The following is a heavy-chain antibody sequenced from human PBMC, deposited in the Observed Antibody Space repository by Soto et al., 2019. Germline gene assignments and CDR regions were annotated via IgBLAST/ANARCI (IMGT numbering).Heavy chain of an antibody. Sequence: PSETLSLTCSVSGEFITSGGHYWSWIRENGVKGLGLIGYIFHSGTTFYNPYLKSRASLSVDTSKNELSLNLTSVTAADTAVYYCARSQGTTMVLIWFDPWGPGTLVTVS. CDR3: ARSQGTTMVLIWFDP. V-gene: IGHV4-31*02. J-gene: IGHJ5*02. CDR1: GEFITSGGHY. CDR2: IFHSGTT. D-gene: IGHD3-10*01.